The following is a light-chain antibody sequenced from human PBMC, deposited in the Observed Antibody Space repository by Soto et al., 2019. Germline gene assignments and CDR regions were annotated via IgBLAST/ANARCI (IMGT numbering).Light chain of an antibody. CDR3: SSYTSSSTLV. J-gene: IGLJ1*01. V-gene: IGLV2-14*01. CDR1: SSDVGGYEN. Sequence: QSALTQPASVSGSPGQSITISCTGTSSDVGGYENVSWYRQHPGKAPKLMIYEVSNRPSGVSDRFSGSKSGNTASLTISGLQGEDEADYYCSSYTSSSTLVFGTGTKVT. CDR2: EVS.